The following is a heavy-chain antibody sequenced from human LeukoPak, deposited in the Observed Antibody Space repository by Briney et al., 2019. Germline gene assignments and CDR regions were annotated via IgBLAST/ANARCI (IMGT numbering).Heavy chain of an antibody. J-gene: IGHJ4*02. V-gene: IGHV3-7*01. CDR2: INQDGSKE. D-gene: IGHD5-12*01. CDR3: VRDGGVSGYDLLDY. Sequence: GGSLRLSCAASGFTFSNYWMTWVRQAPGKGLEWVAHINQDGSKEYYMDSVKARFPISRDNAKNPLSLQMNSLRAEDTAGYYCVRDGGVSGYDLLDYWGQGALVTVSS. CDR1: GFTFSNYW.